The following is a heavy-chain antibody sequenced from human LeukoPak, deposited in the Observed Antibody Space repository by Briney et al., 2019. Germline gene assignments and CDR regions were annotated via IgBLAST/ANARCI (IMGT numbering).Heavy chain of an antibody. V-gene: IGHV4-34*01. CDR2: INRSGST. CDR3: ARGPDYVWGSYRLECFQH. D-gene: IGHD3-16*02. J-gene: IGHJ1*01. CDR1: GGSFSGYY. Sequence: SETLSLTCAVYGGSFSGYYWSWIRQPPGKGLEWIGEINRSGSTNYNPSLKSRVTISVDTSKNQFSLKLSSVTAADTAVYYCARGPDYVWGSYRLECFQHWGQGTLVTVSS.